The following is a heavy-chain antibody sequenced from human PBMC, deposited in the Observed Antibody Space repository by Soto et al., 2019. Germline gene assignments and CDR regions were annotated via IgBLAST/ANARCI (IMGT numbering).Heavy chain of an antibody. CDR3: ARVTVTTFPWFDP. Sequence: QVQLQESGPGLVKPSQTLSLTCTVSGGSISSGGFYWSWIRQHPGRGLEWIGYITYSGSTYYNPSLKSRVTISVDTYKKQFCLQLSSATAADTAVYYCARVTVTTFPWFDPWGHGTLVTVSS. CDR1: GGSISSGGFY. CDR2: ITYSGST. V-gene: IGHV4-31*03. D-gene: IGHD4-17*01. J-gene: IGHJ5*02.